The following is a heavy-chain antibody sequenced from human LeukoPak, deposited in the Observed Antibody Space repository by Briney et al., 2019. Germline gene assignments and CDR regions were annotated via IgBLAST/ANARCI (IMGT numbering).Heavy chain of an antibody. CDR2: IYPGDSDT. Sequence: GESLKISWKGSGYSFTSYWIGWVRQLPEKGLEWVGIIYPGDSDTRYRQSFQGQVTISADKSISTAYLQWSRLKASDTAMYSCADLRGGPRVPAALFDYWGQGTLVTVSS. V-gene: IGHV5-51*01. CDR1: GYSFTSYW. D-gene: IGHD2-2*01. CDR3: ADLRGGPRVPAALFDY. J-gene: IGHJ4*02.